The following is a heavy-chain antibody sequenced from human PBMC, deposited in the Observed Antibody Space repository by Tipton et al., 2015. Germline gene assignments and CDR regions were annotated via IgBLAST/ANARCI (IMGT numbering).Heavy chain of an antibody. J-gene: IGHJ4*02. D-gene: IGHD3-9*01. CDR3: ACQDYDSLTRDYQTVDY. CDR1: GASVSSGSYY. Sequence: TLSLTCTVSGASVSSGSYYWSWIRQPPGKGLEWVGSLYFSGSTYYNPSLKSRVTISIDRFKNQFSLKLSSVTAADTAVYYCACQDYDSLTRDYQTVDYWGQGALVTVSS. CDR2: LYFSGST. V-gene: IGHV4-39*01.